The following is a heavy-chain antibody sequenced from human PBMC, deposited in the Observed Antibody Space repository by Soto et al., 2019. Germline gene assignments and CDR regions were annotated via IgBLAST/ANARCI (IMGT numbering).Heavy chain of an antibody. J-gene: IGHJ4*02. D-gene: IGHD3-3*01. CDR3: AKDLTTYYDFWSGYYSFDY. CDR1: GFTFSSYA. V-gene: IGHV3-23*01. CDR2: ISGSGGST. Sequence: GGSLRLSCAASGFTFSSYAMSWVRQAPGKGLEWVSAISGSGGSTYYADSVKGRFTISRDNSKNTLYLQMNSLRAEDTAVYYCAKDLTTYYDFWSGYYSFDYWGQGTIVTVST.